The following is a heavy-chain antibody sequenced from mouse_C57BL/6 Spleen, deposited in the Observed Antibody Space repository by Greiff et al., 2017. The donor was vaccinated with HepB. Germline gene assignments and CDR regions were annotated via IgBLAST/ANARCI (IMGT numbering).Heavy chain of an antibody. CDR2: IRNKANGYTT. J-gene: IGHJ2*01. CDR1: GFTFTDYY. D-gene: IGHD1-1*01. CDR3: ARYYYGSRYFDY. Sequence: DVKLVESGGGLVQPGGSLSLSCAASGFTFTDYYMSWVRQPPGKALEWLGFIRNKANGYTTEYSASVKGRFTISRDNYQSILYLQMNALRAEDSATYYCARYYYGSRYFDYWGQGTTLTVSS. V-gene: IGHV7-3*01.